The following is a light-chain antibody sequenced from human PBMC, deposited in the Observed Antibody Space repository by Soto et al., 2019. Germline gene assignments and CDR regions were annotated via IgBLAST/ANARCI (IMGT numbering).Light chain of an antibody. V-gene: IGKV1-39*01. Sequence: DIQMTQSPSSLSASVGDTVNITCRASQTITFYLNWYQQKPGRAPKLRINVASSLQSGVPSRFSGSGSGTDFTLTISSLQPEDFATYYCQHSYSAPRTFGQGTKVEMK. CDR1: QTITFY. J-gene: IGKJ1*01. CDR2: VAS. CDR3: QHSYSAPRT.